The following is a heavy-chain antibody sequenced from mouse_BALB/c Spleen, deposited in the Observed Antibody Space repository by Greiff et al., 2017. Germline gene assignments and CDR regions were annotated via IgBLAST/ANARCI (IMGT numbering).Heavy chain of an antibody. D-gene: IGHD1-2*01. Sequence: VQLQQSGPELVKPGASVKMSCKASGYTFTSYVMHWVKQKPGQGLEWIGYINPYNDGTKYNEKFKGKATLTSDKSSSTAYMELSSLTSEDSAVYYCASPFITTVNDYWGQGTTLTVSS. V-gene: IGHV1-14*01. CDR1: GYTFTSYV. CDR2: INPYNDGT. CDR3: ASPFITTVNDY. J-gene: IGHJ2*01.